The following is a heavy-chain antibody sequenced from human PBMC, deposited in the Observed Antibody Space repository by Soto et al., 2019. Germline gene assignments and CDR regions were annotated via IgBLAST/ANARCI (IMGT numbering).Heavy chain of an antibody. Sequence: PGGSLRLSCAASGFTFDDYAMHWVRQAPGKGLEWVSGISWNSGSIGYADSVKGRFTISRDNAKNSLYLQMNSLRAEDTALYYCEKDKIPYGSGSYFDYWGQGTLVTVSS. CDR2: ISWNSGSI. D-gene: IGHD3-10*01. CDR3: EKDKIPYGSGSYFDY. V-gene: IGHV3-9*01. CDR1: GFTFDDYA. J-gene: IGHJ4*02.